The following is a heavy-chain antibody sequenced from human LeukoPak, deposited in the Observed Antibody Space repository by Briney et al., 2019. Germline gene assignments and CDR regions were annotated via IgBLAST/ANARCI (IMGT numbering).Heavy chain of an antibody. J-gene: IGHJ4*02. Sequence: PGGSLRLSCAASGFTFSSYSMNWVRQAPGKGLEWVSSISSSSSYIYYADSVKGRFTISRDNAKNSLYLQMNSLRAEDTAVYYCARVLHRRNYDSSVYYGYWGQGTLVTVSS. CDR2: ISSSSSYI. V-gene: IGHV3-21*01. CDR1: GFTFSSYS. D-gene: IGHD3-22*01. CDR3: ARVLHRRNYDSSVYYGY.